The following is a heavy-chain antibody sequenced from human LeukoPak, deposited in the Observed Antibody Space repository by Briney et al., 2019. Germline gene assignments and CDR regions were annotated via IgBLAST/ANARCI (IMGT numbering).Heavy chain of an antibody. D-gene: IGHD3-22*01. CDR3: ARLRGPNYYDSSAYFDY. CDR2: IKQGGSDK. V-gene: IGHV3-7*01. J-gene: IGHJ4*02. Sequence: GGSLRLSCAASGFTFSSYWMNWARQAPGKGLEWAANIKQGGSDKYYVDSVEGRFSTSRDNAKDSLYLQMNSLRAEDTAVYYCARLRGPNYYDSSAYFDYWGQGTLVTVSS. CDR1: GFTFSSYW.